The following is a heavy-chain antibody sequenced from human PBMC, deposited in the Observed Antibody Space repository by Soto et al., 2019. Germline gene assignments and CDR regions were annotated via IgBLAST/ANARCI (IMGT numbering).Heavy chain of an antibody. CDR1: GYTFTSYV. CDR2: ISAYNGNT. CDR3: ARVVATVAGPYGLDV. D-gene: IGHD6-19*01. Sequence: QVQLVQSGAEVKKPGASVKVSCRASGYTFTSYVISWVRQAPAQGLEWMGGISAYNGNTNFAQKLQGRVTMPTHTPTSTAYMELRSLRSDDTAVYYCARVVATVAGPYGLDVWGQGTPVTVSS. J-gene: IGHJ6*02. V-gene: IGHV1-18*01.